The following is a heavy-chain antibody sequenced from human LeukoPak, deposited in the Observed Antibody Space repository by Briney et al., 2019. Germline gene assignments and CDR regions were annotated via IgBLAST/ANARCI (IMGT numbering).Heavy chain of an antibody. CDR3: ARVQRSDAYYYDSSGQYYFDY. CDR1: GGSISSSSYY. V-gene: IGHV4-39*07. J-gene: IGHJ4*02. CDR2: IYYSGST. D-gene: IGHD3-22*01. Sequence: SETLSLTCTVSGGSISSSSYYWGWTRQPPGKGLEWIGSIYYSGSTYYNPSLKSRVTISVDTSKNQFSLKLSSVTAADTAVYYCARVQRSDAYYYDSSGQYYFDYWGQGTLVTVSS.